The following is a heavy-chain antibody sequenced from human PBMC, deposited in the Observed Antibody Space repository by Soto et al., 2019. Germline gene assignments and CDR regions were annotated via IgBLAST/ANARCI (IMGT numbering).Heavy chain of an antibody. D-gene: IGHD2-2*01. V-gene: IGHV3-23*01. CDR1: GFTFSSYA. CDR3: ASGSYCSSTSCYAFDI. CDR2: ISGSGGST. J-gene: IGHJ3*02. Sequence: EVQLLESGGGLVQPGGSLRLSCAASGFTFSSYAMSWVRQAPGKGLEWVSAISGSGGSTYYADSVKGRFTISRDNSKNTLDLQMNSLRAEDTAVYYCASGSYCSSTSCYAFDIWGQGTMVTVSS.